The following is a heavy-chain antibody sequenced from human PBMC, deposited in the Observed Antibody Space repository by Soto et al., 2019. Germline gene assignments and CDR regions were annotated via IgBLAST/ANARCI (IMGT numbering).Heavy chain of an antibody. CDR1: GGSISRAGYS. Sequence: QLQLQESGSRLVKPSQTLSLTCAVSGGSISRAGYSWSWIRQSPGKGLEWIGYIYNSGSTFYNPSLKSQLTMSVDRSKNQLSLQLNSVTAADTAVYYCASSRVVTTYFDYWGQGTLVTVSS. CDR2: IYNSGST. J-gene: IGHJ4*02. D-gene: IGHD2-21*02. V-gene: IGHV4-30-2*06. CDR3: ASSRVVTTYFDY.